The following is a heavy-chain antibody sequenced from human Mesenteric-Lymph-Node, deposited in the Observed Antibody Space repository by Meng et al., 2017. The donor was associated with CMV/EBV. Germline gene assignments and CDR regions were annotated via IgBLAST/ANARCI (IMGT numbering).Heavy chain of an antibody. Sequence: ASVKVSCKTSGYTFIDYYIHWVRQAPGQGLEWLGWIFPNSGATDYAPEFQGRASMTRDTSISTAYMELSGLRSDDTAVYCCARGKFYHDSSGYFEQWGQGTLVTVSS. J-gene: IGHJ4*02. V-gene: IGHV1-2*02. D-gene: IGHD3-22*01. CDR2: IFPNSGAT. CDR3: ARGKFYHDSSGYFEQ. CDR1: GYTFIDYY.